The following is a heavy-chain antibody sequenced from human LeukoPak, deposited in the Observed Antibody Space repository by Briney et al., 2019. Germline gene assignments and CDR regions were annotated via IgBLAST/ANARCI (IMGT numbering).Heavy chain of an antibody. CDR3: ARVGGYSGYEDYYYYGMDV. D-gene: IGHD5-12*01. CDR2: IVPAFGTT. J-gene: IGHJ6*04. V-gene: IGHV1-69*06. CDR1: GGTFSNYG. Sequence: SVKVSCKASGGTFSNYGFTWVRQAPGQGLECMGAIVPAFGTTNYAEKFQDRVTITADTSTSTVYMQLSSLRSEDTAVYYCARVGGYSGYEDYYYYGMDVWGKGTTVTVSS.